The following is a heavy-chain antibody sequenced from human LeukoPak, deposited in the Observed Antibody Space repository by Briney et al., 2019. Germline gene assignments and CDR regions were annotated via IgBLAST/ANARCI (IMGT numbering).Heavy chain of an antibody. Sequence: ASVKVSCKASGYTFTSYYMHWVRQAPGQGLEWMGWINPNIGGTNYAQKFQGRVTMTRDTSISTAYMDLSSLTSDDTAVYYCARSNYGGQGAGDNWFDPWGQGTLVTVSS. CDR3: ARSNYGGQGAGDNWFDP. CDR1: GYTFTSYY. CDR2: INPNIGGT. V-gene: IGHV1-2*02. D-gene: IGHD4/OR15-4a*01. J-gene: IGHJ5*02.